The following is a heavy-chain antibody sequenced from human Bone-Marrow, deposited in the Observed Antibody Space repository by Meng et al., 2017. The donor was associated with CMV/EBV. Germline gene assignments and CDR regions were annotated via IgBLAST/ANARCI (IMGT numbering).Heavy chain of an antibody. D-gene: IGHD3-22*01. CDR3: ARGPDSSGYYPSWGY. V-gene: IGHV4-34*01. Sequence: YGGSFSGYYWSWIRQPPGKGLEWIGEINHSGSTNYNPSLKSRVIISVDTSKNQFSLKLSSVTAADTAVYYCARGPDSSGYYPSWGYWGQGTLVTVSS. CDR1: GGSFSGYY. J-gene: IGHJ4*02. CDR2: INHSGST.